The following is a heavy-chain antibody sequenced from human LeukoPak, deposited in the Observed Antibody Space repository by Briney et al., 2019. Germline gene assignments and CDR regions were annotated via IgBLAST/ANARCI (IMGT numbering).Heavy chain of an antibody. J-gene: IGHJ4*02. CDR3: ARRYGHGDY. V-gene: IGHV4-34*01. Sequence: SETLSLTCAVYGGSFSGYYWSWIRQPPGKGLEWIGEINHSGSTNYNPSLKSRVTISVDTSKNQFSLKLSSVTAADTAVYYCARRYGHGDYRGQGTLVTVSS. CDR2: INHSGST. CDR1: GGSFSGYY. D-gene: IGHD4-17*01.